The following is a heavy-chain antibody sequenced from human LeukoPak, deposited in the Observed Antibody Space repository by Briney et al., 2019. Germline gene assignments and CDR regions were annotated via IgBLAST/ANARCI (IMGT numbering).Heavy chain of an antibody. D-gene: IGHD4-23*01. J-gene: IGHJ4*02. Sequence: GGSLRLSCAASGFTFSNYAMSWVRQAPGKGLEWVSAISGSGDSTYYADSVKGRFTISRDNSKNTLYLQMNSLRAEDTAVYYCAKEIYGGKGYYFDYWGQGTLVTVSS. CDR1: GFTFSNYA. CDR3: AKEIYGGKGYYFDY. V-gene: IGHV3-23*01. CDR2: ISGSGDST.